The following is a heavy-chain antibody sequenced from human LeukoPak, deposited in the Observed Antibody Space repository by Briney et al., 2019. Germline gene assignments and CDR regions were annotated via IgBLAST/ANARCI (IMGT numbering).Heavy chain of an antibody. Sequence: PGRSLRLSCAASGFTFSSFAMSWVRQTPEKGLEWVSGISGSGGNTYYADSVKGRFTISRDNSKNTLYLQMNSLRAEDTAIYYCAKMPVSYSSGWSTFDYWGQGTLVTVSS. CDR2: ISGSGGNT. CDR3: AKMPVSYSSGWSTFDY. J-gene: IGHJ4*02. CDR1: GFTFSSFA. D-gene: IGHD6-19*01. V-gene: IGHV3-23*01.